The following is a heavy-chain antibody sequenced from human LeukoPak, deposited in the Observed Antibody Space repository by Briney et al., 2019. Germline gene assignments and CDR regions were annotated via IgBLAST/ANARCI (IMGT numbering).Heavy chain of an antibody. V-gene: IGHV1-46*01. CDR3: ARAPGGYYYDSRGYFPYIDY. CDR1: GDTFSNYY. CDR2: INPSGGST. Sequence: GASVKVSCTASGDTFSNYYMHWVRQAPGQGLEWMGIINPSGGSTTYAQKFQGRVTMTRDMSTSTVYMELSSLRSEDTAVYYCARAPGGYYYDSRGYFPYIDYWGQGILVTVSS. J-gene: IGHJ4*02. D-gene: IGHD3-22*01.